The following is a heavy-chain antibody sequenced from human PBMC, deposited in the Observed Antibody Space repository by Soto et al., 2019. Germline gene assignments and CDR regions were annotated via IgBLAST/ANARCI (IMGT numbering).Heavy chain of an antibody. CDR1: GYTFTSYG. CDR3: ASASSLYSSSWFEY. D-gene: IGHD6-13*01. Sequence: ASVKVSCKASGYTFTSYGISWVRQAPGQGLEWMGWISAYNGNTNYAQKLQGRVTMTTDTSTSTAYMELRSLRSDDKAVYYCASASSLYSSSWFEYWGQGTPVTVSS. V-gene: IGHV1-18*01. J-gene: IGHJ4*02. CDR2: ISAYNGNT.